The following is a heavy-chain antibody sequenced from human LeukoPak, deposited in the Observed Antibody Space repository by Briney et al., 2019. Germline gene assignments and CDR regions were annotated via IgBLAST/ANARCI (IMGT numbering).Heavy chain of an antibody. CDR1: GYTFTSYD. CDR3: ACGGVPCYFDY. Sequence: SVKVSCKASGYTFTSYDINWVRQAPGQGLEWMGRIIPILGIANYAQKFQGRVTITADKSTSTAYMELSSLRSEDTAVYYCACGGVPCYFDYWGQGTLVTVSS. CDR2: IIPILGIA. J-gene: IGHJ4*02. D-gene: IGHD2-21*01. V-gene: IGHV1-69*04.